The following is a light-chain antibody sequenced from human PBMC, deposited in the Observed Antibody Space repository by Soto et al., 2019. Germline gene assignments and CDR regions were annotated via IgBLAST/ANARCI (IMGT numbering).Light chain of an antibody. CDR1: SSDVGGYNY. CDR3: TSYTSSSTLEV. V-gene: IGLV2-14*01. Sequence: QSALTQPASVSGSPGQSITISCTGTSSDVGGYNYVSWYQQHPGKAPKLMIYDVSYRPSGVSNRFSGSKSGNTASLTISGLQAEDEADYYCTSYTSSSTLEVVGGGTTLTVL. CDR2: DVS. J-gene: IGLJ2*01.